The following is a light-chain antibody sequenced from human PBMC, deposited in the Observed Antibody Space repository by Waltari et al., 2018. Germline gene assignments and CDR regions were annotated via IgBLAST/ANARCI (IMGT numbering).Light chain of an antibody. CDR1: QTIFYGSNHKNH. J-gene: IGKJ4*01. Sequence: DIVMTQSPDSLAVSLGERATINCKSSQTIFYGSNHKNHLAWYQQKPRQPPRLLLYWASTREAGVPDRFSGSGSGTDFTLTISSLQAEDVAVYYCQQYYDTPLSFGGGTKVEIK. V-gene: IGKV4-1*01. CDR3: QQYYDTPLS. CDR2: WAS.